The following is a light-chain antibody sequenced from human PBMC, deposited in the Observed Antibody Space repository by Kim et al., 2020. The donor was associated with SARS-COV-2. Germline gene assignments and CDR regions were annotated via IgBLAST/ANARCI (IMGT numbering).Light chain of an antibody. CDR2: GKN. CDR1: SLRSYY. V-gene: IGLV3-19*01. CDR3: NSRDTNDIVL. Sequence: VALGQTLRITCQGDSLRSYYATWYQQKPGQAPILLIYGKNNRPSGIPDRFSGSSSGNTASLTITGTQAGDEADYYCNSRDTNDIVLFGGGTQLTVL. J-gene: IGLJ2*01.